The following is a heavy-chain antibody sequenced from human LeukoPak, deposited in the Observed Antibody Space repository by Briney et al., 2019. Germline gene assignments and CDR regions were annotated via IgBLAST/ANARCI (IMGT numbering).Heavy chain of an antibody. CDR1: GYTFANFW. V-gene: IGHV5-51*01. CDR3: YVDV. J-gene: IGHJ6*04. D-gene: IGHD3-10*01. CDR2: TYPGDSDT. Sequence: GESLKISCQGSGYTFANFWIAWVRQMPGKGLEWMGITYPGDSDTRYSPSFQGQVTISADKSISTAYLQWSSLQASDTATYYYYVDVWGKGTTVTVSS.